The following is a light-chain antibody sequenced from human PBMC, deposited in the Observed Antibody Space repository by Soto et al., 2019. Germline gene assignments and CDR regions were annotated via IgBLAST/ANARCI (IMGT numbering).Light chain of an antibody. CDR3: QQYHDYQYT. CDR1: QTITTW. Sequence: DIEMMQSPSTLSASVGDRVTITCRASQTITTWLAWYQQKPGKAPKLLIYKATNVQTGVPSRFSGSGSGTEFSLTISSLQPDDFAIYYCQQYHDYQYTFSQGTRLEIK. J-gene: IGKJ2*01. CDR2: KAT. V-gene: IGKV1-5*03.